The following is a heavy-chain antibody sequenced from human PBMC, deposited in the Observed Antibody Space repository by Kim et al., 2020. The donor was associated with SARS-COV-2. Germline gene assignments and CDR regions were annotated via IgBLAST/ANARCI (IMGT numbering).Heavy chain of an antibody. V-gene: IGHV4-31*03. J-gene: IGHJ4*02. CDR1: GDSISSGDYY. CDR3: ARGGHCSLTSCDEGIDY. Sequence: SETLSLTCTVSGDSISSGDYYWSWIRQHPGKGLEWIGYIYYSGSTYYNPSLKSRVTISIDTSKNQFSLKVSSVTAADTAVYYCARGGHCSLTSCDEGIDYWGQGSLVTVSS. D-gene: IGHD2-2*01. CDR2: IYYSGST.